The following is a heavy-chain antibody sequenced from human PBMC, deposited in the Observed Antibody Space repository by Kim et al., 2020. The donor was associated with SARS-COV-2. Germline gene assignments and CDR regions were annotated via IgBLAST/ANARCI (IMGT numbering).Heavy chain of an antibody. CDR1: GFTFSRHW. D-gene: IGHD1-26*01. V-gene: IGHV3-74*01. CDR3: AGRFQSGSYYYFDY. Sequence: GGSLRLSCAASGFTFSRHWMHWVRQAPGKGLVWVSRINSDGSITSYADSVKGRFTISRDNAKNTLYLQMNSLRAEDTAMYYCAGRFQSGSYYYFDYWGQG. J-gene: IGHJ4*02. CDR2: INSDGSIT.